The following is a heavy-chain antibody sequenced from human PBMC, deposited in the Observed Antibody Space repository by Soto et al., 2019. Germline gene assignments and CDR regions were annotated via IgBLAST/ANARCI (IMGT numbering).Heavy chain of an antibody. CDR3: AREEGGSGWYFDY. D-gene: IGHD6-19*01. Sequence: SETLSLTCTVSGGSVSSGSYYWSWIRQPPGKGLEWIGYIYYSGSTDYNPSLKSRVTISVDTSKNQFSLKLSSVTAADTAVYYCAREEGGSGWYFDYWGQGTLVTVSS. J-gene: IGHJ4*02. V-gene: IGHV4-61*01. CDR1: GGSVSSGSYY. CDR2: IYYSGST.